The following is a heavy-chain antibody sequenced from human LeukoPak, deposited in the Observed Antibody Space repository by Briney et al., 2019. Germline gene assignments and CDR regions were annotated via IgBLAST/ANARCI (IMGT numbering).Heavy chain of an antibody. D-gene: IGHD3-16*01. CDR1: GGSISSYY. J-gene: IGHJ3*02. CDR3: ARGSLGDPFTDDAFDI. Sequence: SETLSLTCTVSGGSISSYYWSWIRQPPGKRLEWIGYIYYSGSTNYNPSLKSRVTISVDTSKNQFSLKLSSVTAADTAVYYCARGSLGDPFTDDAFDIWGQGTMVTVSS. CDR2: IYYSGST. V-gene: IGHV4-59*01.